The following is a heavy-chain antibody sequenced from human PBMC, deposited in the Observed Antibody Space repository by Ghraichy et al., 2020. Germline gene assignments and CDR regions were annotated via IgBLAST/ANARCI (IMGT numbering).Heavy chain of an antibody. Sequence: GGSLRLSCAASGFTFSSYWMHWVRQAPGKGLVWVSRINSDGSSTSYADSVKGRFTISRDNAKNTLYLQMNSLRAEDTAVYYCARRQLYYYYGMDVWGQGTTVTVSS. CDR1: GFTFSSYW. CDR2: INSDGSST. V-gene: IGHV3-74*01. J-gene: IGHJ6*02. CDR3: ARRQLYYYYGMDV. D-gene: IGHD6-13*01.